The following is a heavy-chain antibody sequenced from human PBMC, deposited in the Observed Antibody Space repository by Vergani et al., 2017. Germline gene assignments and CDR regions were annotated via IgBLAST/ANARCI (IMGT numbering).Heavy chain of an antibody. D-gene: IGHD2-21*02. V-gene: IGHV3-30*02. CDR2: IGKDGINT. J-gene: IGHJ4*02. CDR1: GFTFINFG. Sequence: QVQLVESAGGVVQPGGSLRLSSAASGFTFINFGMHWIRQAPGKGLEWLAYIGKDGINTRYRDAVKGRFTVSRDNCKDILYLQMDSLRIEDTALYYCANYLRDSTDGLPDSWGPGTLVIVSS. CDR3: ANYLRDSTDGLPDS.